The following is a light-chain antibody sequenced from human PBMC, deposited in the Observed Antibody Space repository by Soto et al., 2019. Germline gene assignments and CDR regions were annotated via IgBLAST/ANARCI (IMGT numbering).Light chain of an antibody. V-gene: IGKV1-5*01. J-gene: IGKJ1*01. CDR1: QNLDTW. CDR3: QQYKSYLRT. Sequence: DIQMTQSPSNLSASVGDRVTITCRASQNLDTWLAWYQQKTGKDPKVLIYDDSNLESGVPSRFSGSGSGTEFTLTISSLQPEELATYDCQQYKSYLRTFGQCTKVEVK. CDR2: DDS.